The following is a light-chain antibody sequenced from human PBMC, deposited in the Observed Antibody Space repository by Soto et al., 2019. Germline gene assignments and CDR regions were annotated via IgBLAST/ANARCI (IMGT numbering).Light chain of an antibody. V-gene: IGLV2-14*01. CDR1: SSDIGGYNY. CDR2: EVN. Sequence: QSALTQPASVSGSPGQSITISCTGTSSDIGGYNYVSWYQQHPGKAPKLMIYEVNNRPSGVSNRFSGSKSGNTASLTISGRQADDEADYYCSSYTSSSTLWVFGGGTQLTVL. J-gene: IGLJ3*02. CDR3: SSYTSSSTLWV.